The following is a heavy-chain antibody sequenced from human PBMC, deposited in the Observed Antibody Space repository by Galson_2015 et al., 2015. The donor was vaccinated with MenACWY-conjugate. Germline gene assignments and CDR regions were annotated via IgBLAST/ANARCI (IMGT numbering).Heavy chain of an antibody. CDR3: SRTAGSVPP. J-gene: IGHJ5*02. CDR2: ISATSATI. CDR1: GFTFSSFC. Sequence: SLRLSCAASGFTFSSFCMNWVRQAPGKGLEWVSSISATSATIYYADSVKGRFTNSRDNAKNSLYLQMNSLRDEDTAVYYCSRTAGSVPPWGLGTLVTVSS. D-gene: IGHD6-13*01. V-gene: IGHV3-21*01.